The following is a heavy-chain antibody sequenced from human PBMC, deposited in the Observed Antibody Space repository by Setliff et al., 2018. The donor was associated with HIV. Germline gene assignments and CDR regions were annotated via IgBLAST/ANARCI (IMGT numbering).Heavy chain of an antibody. Sequence: SVKVSCKASGGTFSSYAINWVRQAPGHGLEWMGGVIPTRGITNYAQKFQGRVTITADKSTSTAYMELSSLRSEDTAVYYCASDYYGSGSEYFDYWGQGTLVTV. CDR3: ASDYYGSGSEYFDY. V-gene: IGHV1-69*10. CDR1: GGTFSSYA. J-gene: IGHJ4*02. D-gene: IGHD3-10*01. CDR2: VIPTRGIT.